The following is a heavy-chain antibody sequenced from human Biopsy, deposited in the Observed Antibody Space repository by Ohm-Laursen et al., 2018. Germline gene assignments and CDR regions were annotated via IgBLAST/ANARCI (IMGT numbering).Heavy chain of an antibody. CDR1: GFTFTNYT. D-gene: IGHD2-15*01. CDR3: ARMETGDCSGGRCKYDDGMDV. Sequence: SLRLSCTATGFTFTNYTMNWVRQAPGKGPEWVSAISVSGGHSNYADSVKGRFTISRDKAKNTLYLQMNNLRAEDTAVYYFARMETGDCSGGRCKYDDGMDVWGQGTTVTVSS. J-gene: IGHJ6*02. V-gene: IGHV3-21*01. CDR2: ISVSGGHS.